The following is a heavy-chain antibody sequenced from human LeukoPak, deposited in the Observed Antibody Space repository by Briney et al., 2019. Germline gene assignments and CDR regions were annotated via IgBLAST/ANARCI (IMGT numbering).Heavy chain of an antibody. V-gene: IGHV3-23*01. D-gene: IGHD2-15*01. Sequence: GGSLRLSCAASGFTFSSYAMSWVRQAPGKGLEWVSAISGSGGSTYYADSVKGRFTISRDNSKNTLYLQMNSLRAEDTAVYYCAKEYCSGGSCPGAFDIWGQGTVVTVSS. J-gene: IGHJ3*02. CDR1: GFTFSSYA. CDR3: AKEYCSGGSCPGAFDI. CDR2: ISGSGGST.